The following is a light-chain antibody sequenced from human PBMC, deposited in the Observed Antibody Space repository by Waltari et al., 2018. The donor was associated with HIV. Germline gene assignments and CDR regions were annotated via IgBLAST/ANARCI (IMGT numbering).Light chain of an antibody. V-gene: IGKV3-15*01. Sequence: EIVMTQSPATLSVSLGERATLSCRASQSVSSDLAWYQQKPGQAPRLLIYGASTRATGVPARFSGSGSETEFTLTISSLQSEDFAVFYCQQYNNWPRTFGQGTKVEI. CDR1: QSVSSD. CDR3: QQYNNWPRT. J-gene: IGKJ1*01. CDR2: GAS.